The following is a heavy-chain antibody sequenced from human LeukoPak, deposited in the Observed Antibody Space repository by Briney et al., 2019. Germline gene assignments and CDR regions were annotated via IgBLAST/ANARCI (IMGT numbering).Heavy chain of an antibody. CDR1: GFTVTNND. V-gene: IGHV3-66*01. CDR3: ARGGPGTTLDS. D-gene: IGHD1-14*01. J-gene: IGHJ4*02. Sequence: GGSLRLSCAASGFTVTNNDMNWVRQAPGKGLEWVSVIYTGGSTYYADSVKGRFTISRDNSKNTLYLQMNSLRVEDTAVYYCARGGPGTTLDSWGQGTLVTVSS. CDR2: IYTGGST.